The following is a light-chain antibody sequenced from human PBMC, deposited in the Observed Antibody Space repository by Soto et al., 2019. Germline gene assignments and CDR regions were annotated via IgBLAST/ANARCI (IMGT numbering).Light chain of an antibody. CDR2: DAS. CDR3: QQRSVWPHT. CDR1: QSVSSY. V-gene: IGKV3-11*01. J-gene: IGKJ3*01. Sequence: EIVLTQSPATLSLSPGERATLSCRASQSVSSYLAWYQQKPGRAPWLLIYDASNRATRVPARFSGSGSGTDFTLTISSLEPEDFAVYYCQQRSVWPHTFGPGTNVDIK.